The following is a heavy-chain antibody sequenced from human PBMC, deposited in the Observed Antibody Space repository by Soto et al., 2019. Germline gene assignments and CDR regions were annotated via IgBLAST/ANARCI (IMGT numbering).Heavy chain of an antibody. Sequence: ASVKVSCKASGYTFTGYYMHWVLRSALQGLEWMGWINPNSGGTNYAQKFQGRVTMTRDTSISTAYMELSRLRSDDTAVYYCARERRWVTTDLRYGMDVWGQGTTVTVSS. CDR1: GYTFTGYY. V-gene: IGHV1-2*02. CDR3: ARERRWVTTDLRYGMDV. J-gene: IGHJ6*02. D-gene: IGHD4-17*01. CDR2: INPNSGGT.